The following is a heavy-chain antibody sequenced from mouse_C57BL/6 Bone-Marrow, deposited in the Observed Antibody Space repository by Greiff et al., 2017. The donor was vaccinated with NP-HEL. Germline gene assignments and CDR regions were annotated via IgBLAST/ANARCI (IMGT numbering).Heavy chain of an antibody. CDR1: GYTFTDYE. V-gene: IGHV1-15*01. CDR3: TRGHYGSSHWYFDV. CDR2: IDPETGGT. J-gene: IGHJ1*03. D-gene: IGHD1-1*01. Sequence: QVQLQQSGAELVRPGASVTLSCKASGYTFTDYEMHWVKQTPVHGLEWIGAIDPETGGTAYNQKFKGKAILTADKSSSTAYMELRSLTSEDSAVYYCTRGHYGSSHWYFDVWGTGTTVTVSA.